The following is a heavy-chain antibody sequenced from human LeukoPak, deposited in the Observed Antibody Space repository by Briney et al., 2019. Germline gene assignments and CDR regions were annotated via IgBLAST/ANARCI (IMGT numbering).Heavy chain of an antibody. J-gene: IGHJ4*02. D-gene: IGHD6-19*01. V-gene: IGHV3-53*01. CDR3: ARAPKQWPYFFDY. CDR2: IYSGGST. CDR1: GFTVSSNY. Sequence: GGSLRLSCAASGFTVSSNYMSWVRQAPGKGLEWVSVIYSGGSTYYADSVKGRFTISRDNSKNTLYLQMNSLRAEDTAVYYCARAPKQWPYFFDYWGQGTLVTVSS.